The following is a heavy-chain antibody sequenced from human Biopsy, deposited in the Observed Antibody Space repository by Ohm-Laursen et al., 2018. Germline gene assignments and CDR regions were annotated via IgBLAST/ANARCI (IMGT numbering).Heavy chain of an antibody. J-gene: IGHJ2*01. D-gene: IGHD3-22*01. CDR2: VYYTGST. CDR1: GDSISSYY. V-gene: IGHV4-59*01. Sequence: SDTLSLTCTVSGDSISSYYWSWIRQPPGKGLQWFGNVYYTGSTYYNPSLQSRVTTSVDTSKNHFSLRLRSVTPADTAIYYCARDRGYYSDRTVPGYFDLWGRGTLVTVSS. CDR3: ARDRGYYSDRTVPGYFDL.